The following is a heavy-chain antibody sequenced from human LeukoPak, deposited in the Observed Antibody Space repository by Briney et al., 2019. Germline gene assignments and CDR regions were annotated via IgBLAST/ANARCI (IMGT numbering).Heavy chain of an antibody. J-gene: IGHJ4*02. CDR3: ARDPGSSSVWCLGY. V-gene: IGHV3-30-3*01. CDR1: GFTFSSYA. Sequence: GGSLRLFCAASGFTFSSYAMHWVRQAPGKGLEWVAVISYDGSNKYYADSVKGRFTISRDNSKNTLYLQMNSLRAEDTAVYYCARDPGSSSVWCLGYWGQGILVTVSS. D-gene: IGHD6-19*01. CDR2: ISYDGSNK.